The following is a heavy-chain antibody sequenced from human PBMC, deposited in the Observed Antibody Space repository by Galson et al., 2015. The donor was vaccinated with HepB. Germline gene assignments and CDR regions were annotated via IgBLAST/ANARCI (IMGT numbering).Heavy chain of an antibody. CDR1: GYTFTSYG. CDR3: ARDNFYGYCSGGSCYPFDY. CDR2: ISAYNGNT. Sequence: SVKVSCKASGYTFTSYGISWVRQAPGQGLEWMVWISAYNGNTNYAQKLQGRVTMTTDTSTSTAYMELRSLRSDDTAVYYCARDNFYGYCSGGSCYPFDYWGQGTLVTVSS. V-gene: IGHV1-18*01. J-gene: IGHJ4*02. D-gene: IGHD2-15*01.